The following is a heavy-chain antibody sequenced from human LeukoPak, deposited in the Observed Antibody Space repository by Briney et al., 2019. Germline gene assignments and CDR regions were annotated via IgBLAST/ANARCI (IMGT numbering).Heavy chain of an antibody. Sequence: SETPSLTCAVYGGSFSGYYWSWIRQPPGKGLEWIGEINLGGSTNYNPSLKSRVTISVDTSKNQFSLKLSSVTAADTAVYYCAREPDYYYGMDVWGQGTTVTVSS. CDR3: AREPDYYYGMDV. CDR2: INLGGST. CDR1: GGSFSGYY. J-gene: IGHJ6*02. V-gene: IGHV4-34*01.